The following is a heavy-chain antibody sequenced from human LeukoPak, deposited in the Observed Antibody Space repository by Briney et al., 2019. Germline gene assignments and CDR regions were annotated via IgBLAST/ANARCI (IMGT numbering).Heavy chain of an antibody. V-gene: IGHV4-39*07. CDR2: IYYSGST. CDR1: GGSISSSSYY. D-gene: IGHD4-17*01. CDR3: ARDGLTMTTVTPMDP. Sequence: SETLSLTCTVSGGSISSSSYYWGWIRQPPGKGLEWIGSIYYSGSTYYNPSLKSRVTISVDTSKNQFSLKLSSVTAADTAVHYCARDGLTMTTVTPMDPWGQGTLVTVSS. J-gene: IGHJ5*02.